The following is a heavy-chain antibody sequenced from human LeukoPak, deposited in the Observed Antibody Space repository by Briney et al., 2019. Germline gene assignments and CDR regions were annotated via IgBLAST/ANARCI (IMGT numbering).Heavy chain of an antibody. CDR3: ARGLLSA. CDR1: GFTFSTYW. Sequence: PGGSLRLSCAASGFTFSTYWMSWVRQPPGKGLEWIGEINHSGSTNYNPSLKSRVTISVDTSKNQFSLKLSSVTAADTAVYYCARGLLSAWGQGTLVTVSS. V-gene: IGHV4-34*01. CDR2: INHSGST. J-gene: IGHJ5*02.